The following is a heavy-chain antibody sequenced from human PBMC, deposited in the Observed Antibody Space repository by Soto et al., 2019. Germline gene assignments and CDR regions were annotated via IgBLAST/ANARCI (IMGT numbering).Heavy chain of an antibody. CDR3: ARDSGNLGNWAYFFDY. V-gene: IGHV1-18*01. CDR2: ISAYNSNT. Sequence: QGPLVQSGAEVKKPGASVKFSCKASGYTFSDFGVSWVRQAPGQGLEWMGWISAYNSNTNYAQKVQGRVTMTTDTSTSTAYMEVRNLTSDDTAVYYCARDSGNLGNWAYFFDYWGQGTLVTVSS. D-gene: IGHD1-1*01. CDR1: GYTFSDFG. J-gene: IGHJ4*02.